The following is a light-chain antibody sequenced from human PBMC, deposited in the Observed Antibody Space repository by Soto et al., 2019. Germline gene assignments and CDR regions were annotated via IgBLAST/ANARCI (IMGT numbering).Light chain of an antibody. CDR3: QSFDISLSGSL. V-gene: IGLV1-40*01. Sequence: QLVLTQPPSVSGAPGQRVTISCSGSSSNIGAGYDVHWYQHLPGTAPKLIIFGNVNRPSGVPDRFSGSKSGTSASLAITGLQAEDEADYYCQSFDISLSGSLFGGGTKLTVL. CDR1: SSNIGAGYD. J-gene: IGLJ3*02. CDR2: GNV.